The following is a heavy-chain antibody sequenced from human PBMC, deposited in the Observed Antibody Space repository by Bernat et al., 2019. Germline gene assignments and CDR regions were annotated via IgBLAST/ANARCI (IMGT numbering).Heavy chain of an antibody. CDR1: GFTFSDYY. J-gene: IGHJ3*02. CDR3: VRGFNSFDI. D-gene: IGHD3-3*01. V-gene: IGHV3-72*01. Sequence: VQLVESGGGLVKPGGSLRLSCAASGFTFSDYYMSWIRQAPGKGLDWVARTRSKAKSYTTEYAASVKGRFTISREDSKNSLYLQMNSLKTDDTAVYYCVRGFNSFDIWGQGTMVTVSS. CDR2: TRSKAKSYTT.